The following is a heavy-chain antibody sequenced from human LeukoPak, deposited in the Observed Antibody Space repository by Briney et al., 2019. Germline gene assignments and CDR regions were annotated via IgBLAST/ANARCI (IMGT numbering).Heavy chain of an antibody. CDR2: IFYSGNT. V-gene: IGHV4-39*01. J-gene: IGHJ5*02. CDR3: ARKWWQQSTRNWFDP. CDR1: GGSISSSSYY. D-gene: IGHD2-15*01. Sequence: SETLSLTCTVSGGSISSSSYYWGWVRQPPGKGLEWIGSIFYSGNTYYNPSLKSRVTISVDTSKNQFSLKLSSVTAADTAVYYCARKWWQQSTRNWFDPWGQGTLVTVSS.